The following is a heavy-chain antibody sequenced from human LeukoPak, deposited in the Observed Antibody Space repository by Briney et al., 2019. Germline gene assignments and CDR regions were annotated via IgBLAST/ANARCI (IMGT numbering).Heavy chain of an antibody. D-gene: IGHD4-11*01. J-gene: IGHJ5*02. CDR2: IYYSGSA. V-gene: IGHV4-59*01. CDR3: ARSVRVTTGWFDP. CDR1: GDSISSYY. Sequence: PSETLSLTCTVSGDSISSYYWSWIRQPPGKGLEWIGYIYYSGSANYNPSLKSRVTISVDTSKNQFSLKLSSVTAADTAVYYCARSVRVTTGWFDPWGQGTLVTVSS.